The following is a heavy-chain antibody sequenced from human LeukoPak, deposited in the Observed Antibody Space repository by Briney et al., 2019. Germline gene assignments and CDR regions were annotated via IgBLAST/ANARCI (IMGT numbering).Heavy chain of an antibody. CDR2: ISWNSGSI. D-gene: IGHD3-9*01. V-gene: IGHV3-9*01. CDR1: GFTFDDYA. J-gene: IGHJ4*02. CDR3: AKDNYYDILTGYSDY. Sequence: PGRSLRLSCAASGFTFDDYAMHWVRQAPGKGLEWVSGISWNSGSIGYADSVKGRFTISRGNAKNSLYLQMNSLRAEDTALYYCAKDNYYDILTGYSDYWGQGTLVTVSS.